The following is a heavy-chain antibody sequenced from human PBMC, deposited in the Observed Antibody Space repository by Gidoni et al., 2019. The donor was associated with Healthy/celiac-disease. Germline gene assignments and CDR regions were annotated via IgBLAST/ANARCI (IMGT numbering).Heavy chain of an antibody. CDR3: AIAIRPSSWDIVATGEEAIDY. V-gene: IGHV3-30-3*01. CDR1: GFTFSSYA. J-gene: IGHJ4*02. D-gene: IGHD5-12*01. Sequence: QVQLVESGGGRVPPGRSLRLPCAVSGFTFSSYASHWGRQAPGKGLEWVAVISYDGSNKYYADSVKCRLTISRDNAKNTLYLQMNSLRAEDTAVYYCAIAIRPSSWDIVATGEEAIDYWGQGTLVTVSS. CDR2: ISYDGSNK.